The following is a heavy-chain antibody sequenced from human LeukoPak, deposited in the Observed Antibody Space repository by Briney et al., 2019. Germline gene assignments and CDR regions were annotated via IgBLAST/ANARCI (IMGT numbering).Heavy chain of an antibody. D-gene: IGHD1-26*01. CDR2: ISYDGSNK. Sequence: GRSLRLSRAASGFTFSSYGMHWVRQAPGKGLEWVAVISYDGSNKYYADSVKGRFTISRDNSKNTLYLQMNSLRAEDTAVYYCAKNLVPHTSTIVGAPEYWGQGTLVTVSS. CDR3: AKNLVPHTSTIVGAPEY. V-gene: IGHV3-30*18. J-gene: IGHJ4*02. CDR1: GFTFSSYG.